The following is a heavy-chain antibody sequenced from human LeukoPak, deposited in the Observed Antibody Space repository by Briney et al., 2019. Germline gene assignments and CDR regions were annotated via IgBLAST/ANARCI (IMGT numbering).Heavy chain of an antibody. V-gene: IGHV3-23*01. J-gene: IGHJ4*02. Sequence: GGSLRLSCSASGFTFSSYAMSWVRQAPGKGPEWVSAISGSGGATTTADAVKGRFTISRDNSKNTVYLQMNSLRAEDTAVYYCAKFSGYQGYWGQGTLVTVSS. CDR2: ISGSGGAT. CDR1: GFTFSSYA. CDR3: AKFSGYQGY. D-gene: IGHD5-18*01.